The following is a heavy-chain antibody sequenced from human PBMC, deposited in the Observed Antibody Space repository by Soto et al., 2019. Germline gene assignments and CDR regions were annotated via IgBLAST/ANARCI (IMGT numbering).Heavy chain of an antibody. Sequence: LRLSCQATGFTFSTYAMSCVRRTRGAGLQWVSRVDSSKTAYYADSVKRRFTISRANSKNTLYLQMNSLRAEDTALYYCAKWLRSGSYYGEFWGQGKMVNVPS. CDR2: VDSSKTA. D-gene: IGHD2-21*01. V-gene: IGHV3-23*01. J-gene: IGHJ4*02. CDR1: GFTFSTYA. CDR3: AKWLRSGSYYGEF.